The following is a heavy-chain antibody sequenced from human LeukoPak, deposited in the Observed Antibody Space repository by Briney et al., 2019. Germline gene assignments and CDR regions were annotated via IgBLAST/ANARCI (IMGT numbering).Heavy chain of an antibody. CDR1: GGSISSGDYY. CDR2: IYYSGST. Sequence: SETLPLTCTVSGGSISSGDYYWSWIRQPPGKGLEWIGYIYYSGSTYYNPSLKSRVTISVDTSKNQFSLKLSSVTAADTAVYYCARALLWFGEPYGLDYWGQGTLVTVSS. V-gene: IGHV4-30-4*02. CDR3: ARALLWFGEPYGLDY. D-gene: IGHD3-10*01. J-gene: IGHJ4*02.